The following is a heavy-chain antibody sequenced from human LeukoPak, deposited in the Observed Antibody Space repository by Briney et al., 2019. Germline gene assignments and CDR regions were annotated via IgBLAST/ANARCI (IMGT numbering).Heavy chain of an antibody. D-gene: IGHD3-9*01. Sequence: SETLSLTCTVSGGSISSYYWSWIRQPPGKGLEWIGYIYYSGSTNYNPSLKSRVTMSVDTSKNQFSLKLSSVTAADTAVYYCARDHDRVFSWFDPWGQGTLVTVSS. V-gene: IGHV4-59*12. CDR3: ARDHDRVFSWFDP. J-gene: IGHJ5*02. CDR1: GGSISSYY. CDR2: IYYSGST.